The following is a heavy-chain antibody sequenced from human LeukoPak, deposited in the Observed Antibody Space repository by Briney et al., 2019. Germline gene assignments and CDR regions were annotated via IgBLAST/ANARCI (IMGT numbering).Heavy chain of an antibody. CDR3: AGAPRYCSGGSCYSGPFDP. V-gene: IGHV4-59*11. CDR1: GGSISSHY. D-gene: IGHD2-15*01. J-gene: IGHJ5*02. Sequence: SETLSLTCTVSGGSISSHYWSWIRQPPGKGLEWIGYIYYSGSTNYNPSLKSRVTISVDTSKNQFSLKLSSVTAADTAVYYCAGAPRYCSGGSCYSGPFDPWGQGTLVTVSS. CDR2: IYYSGST.